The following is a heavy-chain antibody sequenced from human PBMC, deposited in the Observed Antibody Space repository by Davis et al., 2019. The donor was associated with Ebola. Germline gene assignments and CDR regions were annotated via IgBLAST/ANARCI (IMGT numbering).Heavy chain of an antibody. CDR1: GFTFSTYS. CDR2: ISSDSDYI. Sequence: PGGSLRLSCAASGFTFSTYSMSWVRQAPGKGLEWVSSISSDSDYIYYADSVKGRFTISRDNSKKTLYLQMNSLRAEDTAVYYCAKSWYCISTSCHDWFDRWGQGTLVTVSS. D-gene: IGHD2-2*01. CDR3: AKSWYCISTSCHDWFDR. J-gene: IGHJ5*02. V-gene: IGHV3-21*04.